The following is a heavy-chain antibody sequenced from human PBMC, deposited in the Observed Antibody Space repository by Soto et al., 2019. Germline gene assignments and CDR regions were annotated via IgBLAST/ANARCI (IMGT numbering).Heavy chain of an antibody. CDR3: ARQGNDDSSGYYYDN. CDR2: INAGNGNT. Sequence: EASVKVSCKASGYSFSSYTVHWVRQAPGQSLEWMGWINAGNGNTKYSRKFQGRVTITRDTSASTAYMELSSLRSEDTAVYYCARQGNDDSSGYYYDNWGQGTLVTVSS. D-gene: IGHD3-22*01. J-gene: IGHJ4*02. CDR1: GYSFSSYT. V-gene: IGHV1-3*01.